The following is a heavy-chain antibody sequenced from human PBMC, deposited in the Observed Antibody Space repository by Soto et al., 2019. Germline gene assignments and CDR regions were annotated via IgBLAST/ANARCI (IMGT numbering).Heavy chain of an antibody. J-gene: IGHJ4*02. CDR2: ISSSSSTI. CDR1: GFTFNSYS. D-gene: IGHD3-10*01. V-gene: IGHV3-48*01. CDR3: AKDMGF. Sequence: GGSLRLSCAVSGFTFNSYSMNWVRQAPGKGLEWVSYISSSSSTIYYADSVKGRFTISRDNPKNTLYLQMNSLRAEDTAVYYCAKDMGFWGQGTLVTVSS.